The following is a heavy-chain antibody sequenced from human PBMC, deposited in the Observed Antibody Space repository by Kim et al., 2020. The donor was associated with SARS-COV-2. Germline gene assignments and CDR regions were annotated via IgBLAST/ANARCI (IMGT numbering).Heavy chain of an antibody. CDR2: NQDGSVK. V-gene: IGHV3-7*03. CDR3: TTGTTY. Sequence: NQDGSVKRYVDSVKGRFTISSDNAKNSLYLQMNTLGAEDTALYYCTTGTTYWGQGSLVTVSS. J-gene: IGHJ4*02.